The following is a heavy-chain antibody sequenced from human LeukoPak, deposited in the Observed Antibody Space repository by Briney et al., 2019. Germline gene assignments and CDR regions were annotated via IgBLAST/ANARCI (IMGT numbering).Heavy chain of an antibody. J-gene: IGHJ2*01. CDR1: EFTFRKHA. V-gene: IGHV3-30*04. Sequence: PGGSLRLSCAASEFTFRKHAMHWVRQAPGKGLEWVAVISHDGSNKYYADSVKGRFTISRDNSKDTVYLQMNSLRAEDTAVYYCARVLGYCSSTSCHHWYFDLWGRGTLVTVSS. CDR2: ISHDGSNK. CDR3: ARVLGYCSSTSCHHWYFDL. D-gene: IGHD2-2*01.